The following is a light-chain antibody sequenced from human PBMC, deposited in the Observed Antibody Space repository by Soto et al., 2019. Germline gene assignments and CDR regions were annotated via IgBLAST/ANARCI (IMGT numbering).Light chain of an antibody. CDR1: QSLLHSNGYNY. J-gene: IGKJ3*01. V-gene: IGKV2-28*01. CDR3: MQALQPPQT. CDR2: LGS. Sequence: DIVMTQSPLSLPVTPGEPASISCRSSQSLLHSNGYNYLDWYLQKPGQSPQLLIYLGSNRASGVPERLSGSGSGTDFTLKISRVEAEDVGVYYCMQALQPPQTFGPGTKVDIK.